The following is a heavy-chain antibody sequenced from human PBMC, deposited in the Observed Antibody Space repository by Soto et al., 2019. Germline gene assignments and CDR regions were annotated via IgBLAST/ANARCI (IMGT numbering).Heavy chain of an antibody. CDR1: GGSFSGYY. CDR3: ARDRGSRDSDYYGMDV. V-gene: IGHV4-34*01. J-gene: IGHJ6*02. Sequence: SETLSLTCAVYGGSFSGYYWSWIRQPPGKGLEWIGEINHSGSTNYNPSLKSRVTISVDTSESSFSLQLSSVTAADRAVYYCARDRGSRDSDYYGMDVWGQGITVTVSS. CDR2: INHSGST. D-gene: IGHD5-12*01.